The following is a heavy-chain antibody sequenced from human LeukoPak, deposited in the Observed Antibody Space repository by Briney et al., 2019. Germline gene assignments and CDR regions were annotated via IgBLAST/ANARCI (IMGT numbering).Heavy chain of an antibody. V-gene: IGHV3-21*01. Sequence: KPGGSLRLSCAASGFTFSSYSMNWVRQAPGKGLEWVSSISTSSSYIYYADSVKGRFTISRDNAKNSLYLQMNSLRAEDTTMYYCARGPDYDWYFDLWGRGTLVTVSS. CDR3: ARGPDYDWYFDL. D-gene: IGHD4-17*01. CDR1: GFTFSSYS. J-gene: IGHJ2*01. CDR2: ISTSSSYI.